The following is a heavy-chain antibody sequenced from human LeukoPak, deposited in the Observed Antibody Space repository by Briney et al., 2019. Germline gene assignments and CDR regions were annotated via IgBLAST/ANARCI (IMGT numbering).Heavy chain of an antibody. J-gene: IGHJ4*02. CDR1: GFTVSSNY. D-gene: IGHD1-26*01. CDR3: TTVIVGETPYIDY. CDR2: IYSGGST. V-gene: IGHV3-53*01. Sequence: PGGSLRLSCAASGFTVSSNYMSWVRQAPGKGLEWVSVIYSGGSTYYADSVKGRFTISRDNSKNTLYLQMNSLRAEDTAVYYCTTVIVGETPYIDYWGQGTLVTVSS.